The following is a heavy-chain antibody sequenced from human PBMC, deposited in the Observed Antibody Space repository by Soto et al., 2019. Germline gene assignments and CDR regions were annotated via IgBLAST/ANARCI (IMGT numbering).Heavy chain of an antibody. D-gene: IGHD2-21*02. J-gene: IGHJ4*02. V-gene: IGHV3-33*01. Sequence: GSLRLSCAASGFTFRSYGMLWVRQGPGKGLEWVAVIWNDGSNKNYADSVKGRFTISRDNSKNTLYLQMNSLRAEDTAVYYCARDDVTGAFDSWGQGTLVTVSS. CDR1: GFTFRSYG. CDR3: ARDDVTGAFDS. CDR2: IWNDGSNK.